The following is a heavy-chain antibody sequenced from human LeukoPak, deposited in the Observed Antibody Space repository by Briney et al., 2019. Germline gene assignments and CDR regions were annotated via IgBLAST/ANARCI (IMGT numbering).Heavy chain of an antibody. CDR2: INPSGGST. V-gene: IGHV1-46*01. D-gene: IGHD3-10*01. Sequence: ASGYTFTSXYXXXVRXAPGQGXXXXGIINPSGGSTSYAQKFQGRVTITRDTSTSTVYMELSSLRSEDTAVYYCARAGLSMDAFDIWGQGTMVTVSS. J-gene: IGHJ3*02. CDR1: GYTFTSXY. CDR3: ARAGLSMDAFDI.